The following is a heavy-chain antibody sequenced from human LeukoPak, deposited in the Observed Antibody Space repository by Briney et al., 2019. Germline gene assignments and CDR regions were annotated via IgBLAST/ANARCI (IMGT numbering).Heavy chain of an antibody. D-gene: IGHD3-22*01. Sequence: ASVKVSCKASGYTFINYGISWVRQAPGQGLEWMGWISAYNAKTNSAQKLQGRVTMTTDTSTSTAYMELTSLTSDDTAVYYWARDYYDTSGPHVFNYWGQGTLVTVSS. V-gene: IGHV1-18*01. CDR1: GYTFINYG. CDR2: ISAYNAKT. J-gene: IGHJ4*02. CDR3: ARDYYDTSGPHVFNY.